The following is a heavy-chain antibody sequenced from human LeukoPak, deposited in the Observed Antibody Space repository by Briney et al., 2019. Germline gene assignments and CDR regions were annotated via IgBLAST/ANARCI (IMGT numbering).Heavy chain of an antibody. D-gene: IGHD1-26*01. CDR1: GFTFSSYA. Sequence: GRSLRLSCAASGFTFSSYAMHWVRQAPGKGLEWVAVISYDGSNKYYADSVKGRFTISRDNSKNTLYLQMNSLRAEDTAVYYCARLDLARPGWENAFDIWGQGTMVTVSS. V-gene: IGHV3-30-3*01. J-gene: IGHJ3*02. CDR2: ISYDGSNK. CDR3: ARLDLARPGWENAFDI.